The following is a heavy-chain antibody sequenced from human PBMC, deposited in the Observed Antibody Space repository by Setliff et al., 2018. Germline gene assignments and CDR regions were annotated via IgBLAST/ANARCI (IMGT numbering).Heavy chain of an antibody. CDR1: GFTLSPYI. V-gene: IGHV3-30*03. Sequence: PGGSLRLSCAAFGFTLSPYIIQWVRQTPGKGLEWVALISYDDTKKYFADSVKGRFTISRDSSRNTLYLQMSSLRPEDTALYYCARSTITFSGGDCYIFNYMDVWGKGTTVTVSS. CDR3: ARSTITFSGGDCYIFNYMDV. CDR2: ISYDDTKK. J-gene: IGHJ6*03. D-gene: IGHD4-4*01.